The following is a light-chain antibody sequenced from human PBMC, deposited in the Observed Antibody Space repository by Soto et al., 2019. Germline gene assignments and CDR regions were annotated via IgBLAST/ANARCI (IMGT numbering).Light chain of an antibody. CDR1: SSNIGAGYD. CDR2: GNS. Sequence: QSVLTQPPSVSGAPGQRVTISCTGSSSNIGAGYDVHWYQQLPGTAPKLLIYGNSNRPSGFPDRFSGSKSGTSASLAITGLQAEDEADYYCQSYDSSLSGTGGVFGTGTKLTVL. J-gene: IGLJ1*01. CDR3: QSYDSSLSGTGGV. V-gene: IGLV1-40*01.